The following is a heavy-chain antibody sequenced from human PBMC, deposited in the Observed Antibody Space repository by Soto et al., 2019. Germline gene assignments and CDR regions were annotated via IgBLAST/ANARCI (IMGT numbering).Heavy chain of an antibody. J-gene: IGHJ4*02. Sequence: QLQLVQSGAEVKKPGSSVKVSCKASGDTFSFYTINWVRQAPGLGLEWVGRINPILSMSNYAQKFQGRVTMTADKSTSTAYMELRSLRSEDTAMYYCATSYGSGYRAFDYWGQGALVTVSS. V-gene: IGHV1-69*02. CDR1: GDTFSFYT. D-gene: IGHD3-10*01. CDR3: ATSYGSGYRAFDY. CDR2: INPILSMS.